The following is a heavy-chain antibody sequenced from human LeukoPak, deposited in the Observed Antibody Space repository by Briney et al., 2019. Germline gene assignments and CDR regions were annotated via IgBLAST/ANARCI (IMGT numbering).Heavy chain of an antibody. CDR1: GFTFSSYS. Sequence: GGSLRLSCAASGFTFSSYSMNWVRQAPGKGLEWVSSISSSSSYIYYAVSVKGRFTISRDNAKNSLYLQMNSLRAEDTAVYYCARSYLRVGSSSAEPDYYYYYMDVWGKGTTVTVSS. CDR2: ISSSSSYI. J-gene: IGHJ6*03. V-gene: IGHV3-21*01. D-gene: IGHD6-6*01. CDR3: ARSYLRVGSSSAEPDYYYYYMDV.